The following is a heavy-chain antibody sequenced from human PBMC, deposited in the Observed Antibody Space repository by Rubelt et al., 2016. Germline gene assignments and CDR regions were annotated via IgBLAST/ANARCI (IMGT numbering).Heavy chain of an antibody. Sequence: ADSVKGRFTISRDNAKNSLYLQMNSLRAEDTAVYYCARVLSDYYYGMDVWGQGTTVTVSS. V-gene: IGHV3-11*06. J-gene: IGHJ6*02. CDR3: ARVLSDYYYGMDV.